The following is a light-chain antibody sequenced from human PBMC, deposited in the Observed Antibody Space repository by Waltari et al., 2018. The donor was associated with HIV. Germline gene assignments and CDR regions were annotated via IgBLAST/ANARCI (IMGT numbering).Light chain of an antibody. CDR2: GNT. CDR3: QSYDNALSGSL. CDR1: TSNIRAGYD. Sequence: QSVLTQPPSVSGAPGQRVTISCTGPTSNIRAGYDVPWYQQLPGTAPKLLVVGNTNRPSGVPDRFSGSKSGTSASLAITGLQAGDEGDYYCQSYDNALSGSLFGGGTKVTVL. J-gene: IGLJ2*01. V-gene: IGLV1-40*01.